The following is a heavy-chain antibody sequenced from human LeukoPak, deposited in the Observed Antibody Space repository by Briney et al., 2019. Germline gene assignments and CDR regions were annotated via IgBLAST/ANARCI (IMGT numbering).Heavy chain of an antibody. J-gene: IGHJ3*02. CDR2: ISSSSSYI. V-gene: IGHV3-21*01. Sequence: PGGSLRLSCAASGFTFSSYSMNCVRQAPGKGLEWVSSISSSSSYIYYADSVKGRFTISRDNAKNSLYLKMNSLRAEDTAVYYCARGRADTNDAFDIWGQGTMVTVSS. D-gene: IGHD5-18*01. CDR3: ARGRADTNDAFDI. CDR1: GFTFSSYS.